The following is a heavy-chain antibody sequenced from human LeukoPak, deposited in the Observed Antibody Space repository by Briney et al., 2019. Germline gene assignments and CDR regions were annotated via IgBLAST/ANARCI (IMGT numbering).Heavy chain of an antibody. D-gene: IGHD3-22*01. CDR1: GFTFDDYA. J-gene: IGHJ4*02. V-gene: IGHV3-9*01. CDR2: ISWNSGSI. CDR3: AEAVGEVVVMLFDY. Sequence: GGSLRLSCAASGFTFDDYAMHWVGQAPGKGLEWVSGISWNSGSIGYADSVKGRFTISRDNAKNSLYLQMNSLRAEDTALYYRAEAVGEVVVMLFDYWGQGTLVTVSS.